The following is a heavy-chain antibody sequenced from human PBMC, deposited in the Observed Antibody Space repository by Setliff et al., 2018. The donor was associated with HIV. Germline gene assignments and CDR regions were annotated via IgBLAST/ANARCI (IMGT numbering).Heavy chain of an antibody. CDR2: INPNSGDT. V-gene: IGHV1-2*02. J-gene: IGHJ3*01. CDR3: ARDWAASGYYPDTFDF. Sequence: ASVKVSCKASGYTFTSYGISWVRQAPGQGLEWMGWINPNSGDTNYAQKFQGRVTMTRDTSISTVYMELNRLRSDDTAVYYCARDWAASGYYPDTFDFWGQGTMVTVSS. CDR1: GYTFTSYG. D-gene: IGHD3-22*01.